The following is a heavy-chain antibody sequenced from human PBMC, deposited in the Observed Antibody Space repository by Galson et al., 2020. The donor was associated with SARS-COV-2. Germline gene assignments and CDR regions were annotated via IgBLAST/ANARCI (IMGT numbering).Heavy chain of an antibody. V-gene: IGHV3-9*01. CDR1: GFTFDDYA. Sequence: GGSLRLSCAASGFTFDDYAMHWVRQAPGKGLEWVSGISWNSGSIGYADSVKGRFTISRDNAKNSLYLQMNSLRAEDTALYYCAKDMGEDYFDYWGQGTLVTVSS. D-gene: IGHD3-16*01. J-gene: IGHJ4*02. CDR2: ISWNSGSI. CDR3: AKDMGEDYFDY.